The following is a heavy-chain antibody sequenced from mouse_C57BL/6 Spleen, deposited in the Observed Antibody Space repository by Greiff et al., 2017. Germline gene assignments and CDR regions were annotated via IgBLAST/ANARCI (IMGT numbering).Heavy chain of an antibody. J-gene: IGHJ3*01. Sequence: VQGVESGPELVKPGASVKISCKASGYAFSSSWMNWVKRRPGKGLEWIGRIYPGDGDTNYNGKFKGKATLTADKSSSTAYMQLSSLTSEDSAVYVCARSIYYGSSPWFAYWGQGTLVTVSA. CDR2: IYPGDGDT. V-gene: IGHV1-82*01. D-gene: IGHD1-1*01. CDR1: GYAFSSSW. CDR3: ARSIYYGSSPWFAY.